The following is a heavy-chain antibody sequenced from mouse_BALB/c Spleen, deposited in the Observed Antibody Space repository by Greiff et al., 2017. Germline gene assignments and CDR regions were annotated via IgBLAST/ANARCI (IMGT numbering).Heavy chain of an antibody. J-gene: IGHJ1*01. CDR1: GDSITSGY. CDR3: ARYDYGYNWYFDD. CDR2: ISYSGST. D-gene: IGHD1-2*01. Sequence: EVQLMESGPSLVKPSQTLSLTCSVTGDSITSGYWNWIRKFPGNKLEYMGYISYSGSTYYNPSLKSRISITRDTSKNQYYLQLNSVTTEDTATYYCARYDYGYNWYFDDWGEGTTVTVSS. V-gene: IGHV3-8*02.